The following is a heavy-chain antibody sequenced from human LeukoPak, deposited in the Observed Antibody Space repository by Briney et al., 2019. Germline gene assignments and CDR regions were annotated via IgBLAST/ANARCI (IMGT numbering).Heavy chain of an antibody. Sequence: SETLSLTCTVAGGSISSYYWNWIRQPPGKGPEWIGYIYYSGHTNYNPSLKSRVTISVDTSKNQFSLELTSVTAADTAVYYCARRRQWLGGYYFVYWGQGTLVTVSS. CDR3: ARRRQWLGGYYFVY. CDR1: GGSISSYY. V-gene: IGHV4-59*08. D-gene: IGHD6-19*01. CDR2: IYYSGHT. J-gene: IGHJ4*02.